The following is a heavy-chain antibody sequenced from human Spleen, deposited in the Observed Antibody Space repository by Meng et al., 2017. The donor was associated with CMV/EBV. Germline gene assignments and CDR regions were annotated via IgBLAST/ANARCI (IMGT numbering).Heavy chain of an antibody. CDR3: AKIKIAPIEGNYFDY. CDR2: IHPHRGDT. J-gene: IGHJ4*02. Sequence: ASVKISCKASGYTFTAHYFHWVRQAPGQGLEWMGWIHPHRGDTNYAQQFQGRVTLTRDTSINTGYMELTRLTSDDTAVYYCAKIKIAPIEGNYFDYWGQGTLVTVSS. V-gene: IGHV1-2*02. CDR1: GYTFTAHY. D-gene: IGHD6-13*01.